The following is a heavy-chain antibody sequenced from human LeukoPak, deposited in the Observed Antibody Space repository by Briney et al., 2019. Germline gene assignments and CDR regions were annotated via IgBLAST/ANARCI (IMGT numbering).Heavy chain of an antibody. J-gene: IGHJ4*02. V-gene: IGHV1-2*02. CDR1: GYTFTGYY. Sequence: GASVKVSCKASGYTFTGYYMHWVRQAPGQGLEWMGWINPNSGGTNYAQKFQGRVTMTRDTSISTAYMELSGLTSDDTAAYYCGRRRIDCSDTGCYVDYWGQGTLVTVSS. D-gene: IGHD2-15*01. CDR3: GRRRIDCSDTGCYVDY. CDR2: INPNSGGT.